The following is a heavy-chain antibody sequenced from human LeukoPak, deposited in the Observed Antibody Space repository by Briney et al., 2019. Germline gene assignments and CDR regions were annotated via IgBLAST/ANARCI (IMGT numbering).Heavy chain of an antibody. J-gene: IGHJ4*02. CDR1: GFTFSSYE. Sequence: PGGSLRLSCAASGFTFSSYELNWVRQAPGKGLEWVSYISSSGSTIYYADSVKGRFTISRDNAKNSLNLQMNSLRAEDTAVYYCARDSKGDYGDHGEDYWGQGTLVTVSP. D-gene: IGHD4-17*01. CDR3: ARDSKGDYGDHGEDY. V-gene: IGHV3-48*03. CDR2: ISSSGSTI.